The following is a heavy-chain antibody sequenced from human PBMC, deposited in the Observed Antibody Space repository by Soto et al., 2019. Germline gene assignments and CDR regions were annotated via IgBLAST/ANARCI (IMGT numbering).Heavy chain of an antibody. CDR3: ARDGCSGSNCLNWFDP. CDR2: ISSSSTTK. CDR1: GFTFSSYS. D-gene: IGHD2-15*01. J-gene: IGHJ5*02. Sequence: EVQLVESGGGLVQPGGSLRLSCAASGFTFSSYSMNWVRQAPGKGLEWVSYISSSSTTKYYADYLKGRFTISRDNAKNSLYLQMNSLRAEDTAVYYCARDGCSGSNCLNWFDPWGQGTLVTVSS. V-gene: IGHV3-48*01.